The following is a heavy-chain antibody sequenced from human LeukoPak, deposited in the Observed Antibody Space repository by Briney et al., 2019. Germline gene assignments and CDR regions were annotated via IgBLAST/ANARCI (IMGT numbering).Heavy chain of an antibody. J-gene: IGHJ4*02. D-gene: IGHD6-19*01. CDR1: GFTFSSYA. Sequence: PGGSLRLSCAASGFTFSSYAMHWVRQAPGKGLEYVSAISSNGGSTYYANSVKGRFTISRDNSKNTLYLQMGSLRAEDMAVYYCARNTSGWYDFDYWGQGTLVTASS. CDR3: ARNTSGWYDFDY. V-gene: IGHV3-64*01. CDR2: ISSNGGST.